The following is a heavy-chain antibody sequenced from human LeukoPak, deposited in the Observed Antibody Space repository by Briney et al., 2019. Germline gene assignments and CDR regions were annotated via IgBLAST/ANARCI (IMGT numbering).Heavy chain of an antibody. CDR2: IRSKANSYAT. CDR1: GFTFSGSA. V-gene: IGHV3-73*01. CDR3: TRQASIAAREGDY. J-gene: IGHJ4*02. Sequence: GGSLRLSCAASGFTFSGSAMHWVRQASGKGLEWVGRIRSKANSYATAYAASVEGRFTISRDDSKNTAYLQMNSLKTEDTAVYYCTRQASIAAREGDYWGQGTLVTVSS. D-gene: IGHD6-6*01.